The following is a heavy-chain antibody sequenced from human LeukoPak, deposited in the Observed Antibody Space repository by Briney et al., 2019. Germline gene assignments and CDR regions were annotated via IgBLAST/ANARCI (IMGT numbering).Heavy chain of an antibody. CDR1: GYTFTSYS. Sequence: VSVKVSCKASGYTFTSYSISWVRQAPGQGLEWMGWISAYNGNTIYAQKVKGRVTMTTDTSTSTAYMELRSLNSDDAAVYYCARASYCSDGSCYSDYWGQRTLVTVSS. J-gene: IGHJ4*02. D-gene: IGHD2-15*01. CDR2: ISAYNGNT. V-gene: IGHV1-18*01. CDR3: ARASYCSDGSCYSDY.